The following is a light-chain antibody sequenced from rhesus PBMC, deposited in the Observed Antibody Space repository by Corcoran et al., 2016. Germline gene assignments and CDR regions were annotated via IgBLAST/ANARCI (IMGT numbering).Light chain of an antibody. Sequence: DIQMTQSPSSLSASVGDRATITCRASQDISYRLAWYQQKTGKAPKLLIYKASNLETGVPLRFSGSGYGTDFTLTISSLQPADLATYYCQQHDNSPLTFGGGTKVELK. CDR1: QDISYR. CDR3: QQHDNSPLT. V-gene: IGKV1-69*01. CDR2: KAS. J-gene: IGKJ4*01.